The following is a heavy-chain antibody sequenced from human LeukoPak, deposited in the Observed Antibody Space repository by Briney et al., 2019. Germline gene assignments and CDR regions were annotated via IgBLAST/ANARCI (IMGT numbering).Heavy chain of an antibody. J-gene: IGHJ6*02. CDR2: INHSGST. V-gene: IGHV4-34*01. CDR1: GGSFSGYY. Sequence: PSETLSLTCAVYGGSFSGYYWSWIRQPPGKGLEWIGEINHSGSTNYNPSLKSRVTISVDTSKNQFSLKLSSVTAADTAVYYCARVTHYYDSSGYNGMDVWGQGTTVTVSS. D-gene: IGHD3-22*01. CDR3: ARVTHYYDSSGYNGMDV.